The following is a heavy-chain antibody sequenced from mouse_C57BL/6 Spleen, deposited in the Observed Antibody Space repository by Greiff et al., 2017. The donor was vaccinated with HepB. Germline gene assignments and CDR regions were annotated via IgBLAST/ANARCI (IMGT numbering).Heavy chain of an antibody. CDR1: GFTFSDYG. J-gene: IGHJ4*01. CDR3: ARSDYGYAMDY. D-gene: IGHD2-4*01. CDR2: ISSGSSTI. V-gene: IGHV5-17*01. Sequence: EVQLVESGGGLVKPGGSLKLSCAASGFTFSDYGMHWVRQAPEKGLEWVAYISSGSSTIYYADTVKGRFTIARDNAKTTLFLQMTSLRSEDTAMYYCARSDYGYAMDYWGQGTSVTVSS.